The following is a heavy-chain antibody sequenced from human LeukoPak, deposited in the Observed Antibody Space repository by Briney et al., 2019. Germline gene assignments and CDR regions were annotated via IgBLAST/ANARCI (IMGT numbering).Heavy chain of an antibody. CDR1: GGSISSSSYY. J-gene: IGHJ4*02. CDR3: ARERANSYALSSWFDY. V-gene: IGHV4-39*07. D-gene: IGHD5-18*01. Sequence: SETLSLTCTVSGGSISSSSYYWGWIRQPPGKGLEWIGSIYYSGSTYYNPSLKSRVTISVDTSKNQFSLKLSSVTAADTAVYYCARERANSYALSSWFDYWGQGTLVTVSS. CDR2: IYYSGST.